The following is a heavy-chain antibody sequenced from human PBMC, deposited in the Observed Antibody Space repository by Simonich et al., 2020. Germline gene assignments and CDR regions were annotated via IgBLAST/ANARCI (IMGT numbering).Heavy chain of an antibody. J-gene: IGHJ3*02. CDR3: AREIEAGNAFDI. Sequence: EVQLVESGGGLVKPGGSLRLSCAASGFTFSSYSMNWVRQAPGKGLELVSSISSNRSYIYYADSGKGRFTISRDNAKNSLYLQMNSLRAEDTAVYYCAREIEAGNAFDIWGQGTMVTVSS. CDR1: GFTFSSYS. CDR2: ISSNRSYI. V-gene: IGHV3-21*01.